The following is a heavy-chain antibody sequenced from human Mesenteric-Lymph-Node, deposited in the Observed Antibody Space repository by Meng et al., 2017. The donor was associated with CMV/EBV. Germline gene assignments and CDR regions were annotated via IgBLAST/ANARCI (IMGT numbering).Heavy chain of an antibody. J-gene: IGHJ4*02. CDR1: YG. CDR2: VIPILGST. Sequence: YGFNWVRQAPGQGLEWVGGVIPILGSTNYAQNFQGRATITADEATSTVYPELSSLTSEDTAVFYCARQNRKYFETGSYYGGYYFDYWGQGTLVTVSS. V-gene: IGHV1-69*01. D-gene: IGHD3-10*01. CDR3: ARQNRKYFETGSYYGGYYFDY.